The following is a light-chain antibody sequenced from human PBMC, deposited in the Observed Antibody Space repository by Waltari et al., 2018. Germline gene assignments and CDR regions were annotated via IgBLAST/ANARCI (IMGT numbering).Light chain of an antibody. CDR1: GSGGS. CDR3: SSDAVSNNFYD. Sequence: QSALTQPPSASGSPGQSVTISCTGTGSGGSVSWYQQLPGKAPKLLVYEVSKRPSGGPDRFSGTKSGNTATLTVSGLQAEEEGDYYCSSDAVSNNFYDFGSGTKVTVL. V-gene: IGLV2-8*01. J-gene: IGLJ1*01. CDR2: EVS.